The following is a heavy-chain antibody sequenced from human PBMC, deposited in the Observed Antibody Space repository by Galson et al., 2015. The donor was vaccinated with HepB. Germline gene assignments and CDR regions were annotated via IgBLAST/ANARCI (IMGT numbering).Heavy chain of an antibody. CDR3: ARDLYTTTSDY. CDR1: GLTFSNYG. CDR2: IWYDGSNK. V-gene: IGHV3-33*01. J-gene: IGHJ4*02. Sequence: SLRLSCAASGLTFSNYGMHWVRQAPGKGLEWVGVIWYDGSNKYYADAVKGRFTISRDNSKNTVYLQMSSLRVGDTAVYHCARDLYTTTSDYWGQGTLVTVSS. D-gene: IGHD3-16*01.